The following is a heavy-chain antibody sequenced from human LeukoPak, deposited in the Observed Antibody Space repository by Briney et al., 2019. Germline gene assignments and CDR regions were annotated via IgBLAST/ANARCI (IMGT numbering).Heavy chain of an antibody. V-gene: IGHV1-8*01. D-gene: IGHD6-13*01. CDR2: MNPNSGNT. CDR3: ARSTTSWYPYYYYYYMDV. CDR1: GYTFTRYD. J-gene: IGHJ6*03. Sequence: GASVKVSCKASGYTFTRYDINWVRQATGQGLEWMGWMNPNSGNTGYAQKFQGRVTMTRNTSISTAYMELSSLRSEDTAVYYCARSTTSWYPYYYYYYMDVWGKGTTVTVSS.